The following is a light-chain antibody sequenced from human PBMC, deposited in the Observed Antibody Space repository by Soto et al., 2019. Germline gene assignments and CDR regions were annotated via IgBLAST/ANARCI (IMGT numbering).Light chain of an antibody. Sequence: EIVLTQSPGTLSLSPGERATLSCRASQNVSSSYLAWYQQKPGQAPRLLIYGASSRATGIPDRFSGSGSGTDFTLTFSSLEPEDFAVYYCQQYGSSPITFGQGTRLEIK. CDR3: QQYGSSPIT. CDR1: QNVSSSY. J-gene: IGKJ5*01. CDR2: GAS. V-gene: IGKV3-20*01.